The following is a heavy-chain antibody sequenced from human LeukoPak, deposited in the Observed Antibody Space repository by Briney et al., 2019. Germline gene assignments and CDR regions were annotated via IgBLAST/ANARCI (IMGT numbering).Heavy chain of an antibody. J-gene: IGHJ4*02. Sequence: PGGSLRLSCAASGFTFSSSWMDWVRQAPGKGLEWVASINPDGNKKYSADSVKGRFTISRDNAENSLYLQMNSLRVEDTAFYYCARDLAYSRLDYWGRGMLVTVSS. CDR3: ARDLAYSRLDY. CDR2: INPDGNKK. D-gene: IGHD5-18*01. CDR1: GFTFSSSW. V-gene: IGHV3-7*01.